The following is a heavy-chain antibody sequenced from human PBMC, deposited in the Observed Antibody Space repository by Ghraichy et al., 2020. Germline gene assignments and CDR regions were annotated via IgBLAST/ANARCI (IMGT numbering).Heavy chain of an antibody. CDR3: AREGEFIVLMVYAIQAYYYGMDV. Sequence: GGSLRLSCAASGFTFSSYWMSWVRQAPGKGLEWVANIKQDGSEKYYVDSVKGRFTISRDNAKNSLYLQMNSLRAEDTAVYYCAREGEFIVLMVYAIQAYYYGMDVWGQGTTVTVSS. V-gene: IGHV3-7*03. CDR1: GFTFSSYW. J-gene: IGHJ6*02. D-gene: IGHD2-8*01. CDR2: IKQDGSEK.